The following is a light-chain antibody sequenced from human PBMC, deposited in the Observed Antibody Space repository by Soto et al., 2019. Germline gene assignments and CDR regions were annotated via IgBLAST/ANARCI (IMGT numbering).Light chain of an antibody. CDR3: QQYKDWPLT. Sequence: EIVMTQSPATLSVSPGGRATLSCRASQSVSSTLAWYQQKPGQAPRLLIYGASTRATGFPARFSGSGSGTEFTLTISSLQSEDFAVYYCQQYKDWPLTVGGGTKVESK. CDR2: GAS. V-gene: IGKV3-15*01. CDR1: QSVSST. J-gene: IGKJ4*01.